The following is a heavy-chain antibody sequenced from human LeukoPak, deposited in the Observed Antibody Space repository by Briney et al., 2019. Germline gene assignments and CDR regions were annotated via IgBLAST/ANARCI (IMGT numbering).Heavy chain of an antibody. CDR3: VRESRPGGAMGLYHNLDY. Sequence: PGGSLRLSCAASGFTFSTYAMSWVRQTPGKGLEWVANIKEDGTEKNLVDSVKGRFTISRDNTKNLLFLEMNSLRGDDTAIYYCVRESRPGGAMGLYHNLDYWGQGTLVAVSS. CDR2: IKEDGTEK. D-gene: IGHD1-1*01. J-gene: IGHJ4*02. CDR1: GFTFSTYA. V-gene: IGHV3-7*01.